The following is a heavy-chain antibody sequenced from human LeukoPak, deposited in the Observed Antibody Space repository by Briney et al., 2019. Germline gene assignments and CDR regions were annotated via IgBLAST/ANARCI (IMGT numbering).Heavy chain of an antibody. V-gene: IGHV4-59*08. CDR1: GDSITSHY. Sequence: SETLSLTCTVSGDSITSHYWGWIRQPPGKGLEWIGYIYYSGSTNYNPSLKSRVTISVDTSKNQFSLKLSSVTAADTAVYYCARYEVATGYFDYWGQGTLVTVSS. CDR2: IYYSGST. D-gene: IGHD5-12*01. CDR3: ARYEVATGYFDY. J-gene: IGHJ4*02.